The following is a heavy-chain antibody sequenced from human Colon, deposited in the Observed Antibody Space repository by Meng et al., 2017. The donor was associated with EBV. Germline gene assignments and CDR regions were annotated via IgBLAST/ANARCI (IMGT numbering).Heavy chain of an antibody. Sequence: AEVEDAGASLKASVKASGYTSSGYYLNWVRQAPGQGLEWMGWINPNSGGTNYAQKFQGRVTMTRAMSISTAYMELNRLRSDETAIYYCAKVRDISSDSRSYYDYWGQGTLVTVSS. D-gene: IGHD3-22*01. CDR2: INPNSGGT. CDR3: AKVRDISSDSRSYYDY. J-gene: IGHJ4*02. V-gene: IGHV1-2*02. CDR1: GYTSSGYY.